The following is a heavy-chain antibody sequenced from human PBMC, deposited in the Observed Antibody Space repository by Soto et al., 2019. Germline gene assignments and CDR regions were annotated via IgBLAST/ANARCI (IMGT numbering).Heavy chain of an antibody. CDR3: ARGARYQLPKKGDYHYYYMDV. Sequence: GGSLRLSCAASGFTFSDYYMSWIRQAPGKGLEWVSYISSSGSTIYYADSVKGRFTISRDNAKNSLYLQMSSLRAEDTAVYYCARGARYQLPKKGDYHYYYMDVWGKGTTVTVSS. CDR2: ISSSGSTI. V-gene: IGHV3-11*01. J-gene: IGHJ6*03. D-gene: IGHD2-2*01. CDR1: GFTFSDYY.